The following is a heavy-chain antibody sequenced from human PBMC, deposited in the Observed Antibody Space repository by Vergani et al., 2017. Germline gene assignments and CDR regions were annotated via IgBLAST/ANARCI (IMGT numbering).Heavy chain of an antibody. D-gene: IGHD6-19*01. Sequence: QLQLQESGPGLVKPSATLSLPCSVSGASIRSSNYYWGWIRQPPGKGLEWIASIYYSGSAYYNPSLKSRVTISVDTSKNQFSLKLSSVTAADTAVYFCARRSTVEWLVKLGWIDPWGQGILVTVSS. CDR2: IYYSGSA. CDR1: GASIRSSNYY. V-gene: IGHV4-39*01. J-gene: IGHJ5*02. CDR3: ARRSTVEWLVKLGWIDP.